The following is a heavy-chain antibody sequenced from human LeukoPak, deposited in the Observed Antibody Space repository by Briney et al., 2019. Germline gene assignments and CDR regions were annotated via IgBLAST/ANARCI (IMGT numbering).Heavy chain of an antibody. Sequence: PGGSLRLSCAASGFTLSSYEMNWVRQAPGKGLEWVSYISSSGSTIYYADSVKGRFTISRDNAKNSLYLQMNSLRAEDTAVYYCARDHHRYYYMDVWGKGTTVTISS. CDR3: ARDHHRYYYMDV. J-gene: IGHJ6*03. V-gene: IGHV3-48*03. CDR2: ISSSGSTI. CDR1: GFTLSSYE. D-gene: IGHD1-14*01.